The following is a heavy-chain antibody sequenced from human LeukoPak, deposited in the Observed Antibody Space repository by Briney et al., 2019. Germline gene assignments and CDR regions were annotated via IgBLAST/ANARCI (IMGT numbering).Heavy chain of an antibody. J-gene: IGHJ4*02. CDR1: GFTFSDYY. V-gene: IGHV3-11*01. CDR2: ISNSGNTI. CDR3: SRDQTPYY. Sequence: GGSLRLSCAASGFTFSDYYISWIRQAPGKGLEWISYISNSGNTIYYADSVKGRFTISRDNAKNSVYLQMNSLKAEDTAVYFCSRDQTPYYWGQGTLVTVSS.